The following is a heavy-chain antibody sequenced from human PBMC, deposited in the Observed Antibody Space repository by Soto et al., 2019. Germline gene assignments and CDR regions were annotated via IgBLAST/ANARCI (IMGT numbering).Heavy chain of an antibody. CDR2: MYHSGST. CDR1: DGSISRGGYS. V-gene: IGHV4-30-2*01. D-gene: IGHD1-1*01. CDR3: ARVQDY. J-gene: IGHJ4*02. Sequence: SGTLXLTCAVSDGSISRGGYSWSWIRQQPGKGLEWIGYMYHSGSTYYNPSLRSRVTISIDRSKNQFSLKLSSVTAADTAVYYCARVQDYWGQGILVTVSS.